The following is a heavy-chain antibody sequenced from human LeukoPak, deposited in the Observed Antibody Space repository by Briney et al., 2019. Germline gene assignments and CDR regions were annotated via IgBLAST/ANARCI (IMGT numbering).Heavy chain of an antibody. CDR2: IKQDGSDK. CDR1: GFSFSTYW. V-gene: IGHV3-7*01. J-gene: IGHJ4*02. CDR3: ATNRYSDY. D-gene: IGHD2-8*01. Sequence: GGSLRLSCAPSGFSFSTYWMSWVRQAPGKGLEWVANIKQDGSDKYYVSSVKGRFTISRDNAKNSLYLQMNSLRAEDTAVYYCATNRYSDYWGQGTLVTVSS.